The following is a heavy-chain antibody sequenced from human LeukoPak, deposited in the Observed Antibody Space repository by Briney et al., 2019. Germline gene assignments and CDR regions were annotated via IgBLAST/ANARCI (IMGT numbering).Heavy chain of an antibody. CDR1: GGSITNTNYY. Sequence: SETLCLTCTVSGGSITNTNYYWAWIRQPPGEGLEWIGSVYHSGITYYTPSLKSRVSILVDTSKNQFSLKVTSVTAADTAVYYCAREWQYQFDYWGQGSLVTISS. D-gene: IGHD4-11*01. CDR2: VYHSGIT. CDR3: AREWQYQFDY. J-gene: IGHJ4*02. V-gene: IGHV4-39*07.